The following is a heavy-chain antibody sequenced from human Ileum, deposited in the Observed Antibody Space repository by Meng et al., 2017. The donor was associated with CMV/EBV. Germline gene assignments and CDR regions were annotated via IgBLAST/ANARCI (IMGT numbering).Heavy chain of an antibody. Sequence: SETLSLTCAVYGGSFSGYYWSWIRQPPGKGLEWIGVINHSGSTNYNPSLKSRVTISVDTSKNQFSLKLSSVTAADTAVYYCARVGYGKTARGVGDWFDPWGQGTLVTVSS. CDR1: GGSFSGYY. CDR3: ARVGYGKTARGVGDWFDP. D-gene: IGHD3-10*01. J-gene: IGHJ5*02. V-gene: IGHV4-34*01. CDR2: INHSGST.